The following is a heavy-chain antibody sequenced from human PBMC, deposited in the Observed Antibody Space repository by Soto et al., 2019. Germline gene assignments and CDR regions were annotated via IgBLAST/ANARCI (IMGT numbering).Heavy chain of an antibody. CDR2: VYHTGRT. CDR3: ARDFAYFDS. D-gene: IGHD3-3*01. Sequence: QVQLQESGPGLVKPSETLSLTCTVSGGSFKSGSYSWSWIRQPPGKGLEWIGYVYHTGRTSYNPSLKGRVSISMDTSKNKFSLNLDSVTAADTAVYFCARDFAYFDSWGQGTLVTVSS. J-gene: IGHJ4*02. V-gene: IGHV4-61*01. CDR1: GGSFKSGSYS.